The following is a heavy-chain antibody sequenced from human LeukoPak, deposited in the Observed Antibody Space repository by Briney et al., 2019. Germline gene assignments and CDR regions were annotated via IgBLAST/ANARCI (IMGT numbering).Heavy chain of an antibody. Sequence: EPSETLSLTCTVSGGSISDNYWSWIRQPTGKGLEWIGYMYNSGSTNYNSSLKSRVTISVDTSKNQFSLKLSSVTAADTAVYYCARRYSNSWPLDYWGQGTLVTVSS. CDR1: GGSISDNY. J-gene: IGHJ4*02. CDR2: MYNSGST. CDR3: ARRYSNSWPLDY. D-gene: IGHD6-13*01. V-gene: IGHV4-59*01.